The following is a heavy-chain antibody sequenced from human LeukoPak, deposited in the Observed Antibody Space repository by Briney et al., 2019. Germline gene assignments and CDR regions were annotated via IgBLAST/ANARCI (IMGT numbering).Heavy chain of an antibody. J-gene: IGHJ4*02. CDR3: AKDRIAAAGH. CDR2: IRYDGSNK. D-gene: IGHD6-13*01. V-gene: IGHV3-30*02. Sequence: PGGSLRLSCAASGFAFSSYGMHWVRQAPGKGLEWVAFIRYDGSNKYYADSVKGRFTISRDNSKNTLYLQMNSLRAEDTAVYYCAKDRIAAAGHWGQGTLVTVSS. CDR1: GFAFSSYG.